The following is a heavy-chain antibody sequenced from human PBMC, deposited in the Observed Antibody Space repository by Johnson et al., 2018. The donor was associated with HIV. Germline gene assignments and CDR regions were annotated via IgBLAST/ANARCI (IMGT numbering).Heavy chain of an antibody. CDR3: ARSLRRLQRVFDAFDI. CDR2: ISSSGSTI. CDR1: GFTFSDCY. J-gene: IGHJ3*02. Sequence: QVQLVESGGGLVKPGGSLRLSCAASGFTFSDCYMSWLRQAPGKGLEWVSYISSSGSTIYYADSVKGRFTISRDNAKNSLYLQMNSLRAEDTAVYYCARSLRRLQRVFDAFDIWGQGTMVTVSS. D-gene: IGHD4-11*01. V-gene: IGHV3-11*04.